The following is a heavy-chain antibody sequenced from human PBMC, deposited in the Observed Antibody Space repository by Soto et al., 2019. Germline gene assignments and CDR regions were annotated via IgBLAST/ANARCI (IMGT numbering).Heavy chain of an antibody. D-gene: IGHD4-17*01. CDR1: GGSFSGYY. V-gene: IGHV4-34*01. J-gene: IGHJ3*02. CDR2: INHSGST. Sequence: QVQLQQWGAGLLKPSETLSLTCAVYGGSFSGYYWSWIRQPPGKGLEWIGEINHSGSTNYNPSLKSRVTISVDTSKNQFSLKLSSVTAADTAVYYCAVNDDGDYDAFDIWGQGTMVTVSS. CDR3: AVNDDGDYDAFDI.